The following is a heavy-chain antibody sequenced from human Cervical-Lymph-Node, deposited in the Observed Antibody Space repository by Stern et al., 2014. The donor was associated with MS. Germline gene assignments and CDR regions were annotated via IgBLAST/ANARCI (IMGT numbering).Heavy chain of an antibody. CDR2: IYPGDAET. D-gene: IGHD5-24*01. V-gene: IGHV5-51*01. CDR3: ARRDMSTTRYFDS. CDR1: GYSFPVFW. Sequence: EVQLVESGPEVKKPGESLRISCKASGYSFPVFWIGWVRQMSGRGLEWMGIIYPGDAETSYSPSFQGKVTMSVDLSTTTAYLQWRSLKASDTAIYYCARRDMSTTRYFDSWGQGTLVTVPS. J-gene: IGHJ4*02.